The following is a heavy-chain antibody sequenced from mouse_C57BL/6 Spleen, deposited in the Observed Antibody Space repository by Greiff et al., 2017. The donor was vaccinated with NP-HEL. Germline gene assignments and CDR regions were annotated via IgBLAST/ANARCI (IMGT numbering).Heavy chain of an antibody. CDR2: IHPNSGST. CDR1: GYTFTSYW. Sequence: QVQLQQPGAELVKPGASVKLSCKASGYTFTSYWMHWVKQRPGQGLEWLGMIHPNSGSTNYNEKFKSKAKLTVDKSSSTAYMQLSSLTSEDSAVYYCARGLNFDYWGQGTTLTVSS. J-gene: IGHJ2*01. CDR3: ARGLNFDY. V-gene: IGHV1-64*01.